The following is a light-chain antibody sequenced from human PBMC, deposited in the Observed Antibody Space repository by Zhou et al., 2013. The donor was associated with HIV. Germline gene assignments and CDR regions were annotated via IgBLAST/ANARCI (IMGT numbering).Light chain of an antibody. CDR2: GAS. CDR3: QQYDSYPLT. CDR1: QSVSTF. Sequence: DIQMTQSPSSLSASVGDRVTITCRTSQSVSTFLNWYQQKPGKAPKLLIFGASTLQSGVPSRFSGSGSGTDFTLTISSLQPEDFATYYCQQYDSYPLTFGAGTKVEIK. J-gene: IGKJ4*01. V-gene: IGKV1-39*01.